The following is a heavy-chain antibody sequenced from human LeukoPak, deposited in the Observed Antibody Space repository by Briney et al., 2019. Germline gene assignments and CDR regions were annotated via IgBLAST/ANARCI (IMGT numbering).Heavy chain of an antibody. J-gene: IGHJ6*03. CDR2: IYYSGFT. D-gene: IGHD2-15*01. Sequence: PSETLSLTCTVSGGSISSSSYYWGWIRQPPGKGLEWIGSIYYSGFTYYNPSLKSRVTISVDTSKNQFSLKLSSVTAADTAVYYCARVIRILYYMDVWGKGTTVTVSS. CDR1: GGSISSSSYY. V-gene: IGHV4-39*07. CDR3: ARVIRILYYMDV.